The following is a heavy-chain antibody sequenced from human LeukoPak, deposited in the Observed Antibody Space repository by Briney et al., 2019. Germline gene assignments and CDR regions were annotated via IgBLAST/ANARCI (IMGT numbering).Heavy chain of an antibody. CDR2: ISGSGGNT. J-gene: IGHJ3*02. CDR1: GFTFSSYA. CDR3: ARGGSYLSAFDI. D-gene: IGHD1-26*01. Sequence: GGSLRLSCAASGFTFSSYAMSWVRQAPGKGLEWVSAISGSGGNTHYADSVKGRFTISRDNSKNTLYLQMNSLRAEDTAVYYCARGGSYLSAFDIWGQGTMVTVSS. V-gene: IGHV3-23*01.